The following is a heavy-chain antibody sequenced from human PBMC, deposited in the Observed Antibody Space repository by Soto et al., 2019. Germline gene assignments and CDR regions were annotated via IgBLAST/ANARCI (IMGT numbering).Heavy chain of an antibody. J-gene: IGHJ6*02. D-gene: IGHD2-15*01. CDR2: ISAYNGNT. Sequence: ASVKVSCKACGYTFTSYGISWVRQAPGQGLEWMGWISAYNGNTNYAQKLQGRVTMTTDTSTSTAYMELRSLRSDDTAVYYCARDFDGSEQIFPDYYYYGMDVWGQGTTVTVSS. CDR1: GYTFTSYG. CDR3: ARDFDGSEQIFPDYYYYGMDV. V-gene: IGHV1-18*01.